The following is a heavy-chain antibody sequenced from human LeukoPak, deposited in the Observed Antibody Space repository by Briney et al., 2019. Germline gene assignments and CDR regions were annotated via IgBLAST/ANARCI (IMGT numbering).Heavy chain of an antibody. Sequence: GGSLRLSCAASGFTFSNHGMHWVRQAPGKGPEWVALIWYDGSNKYYGDSVKGRFTISRDNSKNTVYLQMDSPRAEDTGVYYCARDRLEAVTDDDYFDYWGQGTLVTVSS. CDR3: ARDRLEAVTDDDYFDY. CDR2: IWYDGSNK. D-gene: IGHD2-21*02. CDR1: GFTFSNHG. V-gene: IGHV3-33*01. J-gene: IGHJ4*02.